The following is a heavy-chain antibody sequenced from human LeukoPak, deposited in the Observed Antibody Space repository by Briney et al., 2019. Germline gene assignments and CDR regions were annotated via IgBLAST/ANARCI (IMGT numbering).Heavy chain of an antibody. CDR2: IYYSGST. V-gene: IGHV4-59*11. CDR1: SGSISGHY. J-gene: IGHJ4*02. CDR3: ARHSSGWYYVDY. Sequence: SETLSLTCTVSSGSISGHYWSWIRRPPGEGLEWIGNIYYSGSTNYNPSLKSRLTISVDTPKNQFSLKLSSVTAADTAVYYCARHSSGWYYVDYWGQGTLVTVSS. D-gene: IGHD6-19*01.